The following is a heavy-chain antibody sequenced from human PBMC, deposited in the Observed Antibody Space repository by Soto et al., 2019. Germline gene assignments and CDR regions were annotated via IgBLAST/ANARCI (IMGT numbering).Heavy chain of an antibody. CDR2: INAGNGNT. D-gene: IGHD6-19*01. CDR1: GYTFTSYA. J-gene: IGHJ4*02. CDR3: ARSGYSSGWPFDY. Sequence: ASVKVSCKASGYTFTSYAMHWVRQAPGQRLEWMGWINAGNGNTKYSQKFQGRVTITRDTSASTAYMELSSLRSEDTAMYYCARSGYSSGWPFDYWGQGTLVTVSS. V-gene: IGHV1-3*01.